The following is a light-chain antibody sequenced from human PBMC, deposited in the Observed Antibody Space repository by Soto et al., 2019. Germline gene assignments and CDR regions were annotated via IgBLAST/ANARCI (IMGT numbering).Light chain of an antibody. CDR3: QAYDYSLTASV. V-gene: IGLV1-40*01. CDR1: SSNLGAGHD. J-gene: IGLJ3*02. CDR2: GNR. Sequence: QSVLTQPPSVSRAPGQRITLSCTGNSSNLGAGHDVHWYQQLPGAAPKLVIFGNRNRPSGVPERFSGSKSGTSASLAITGLQAEDEADYYCQAYDYSLTASVFGGGTKVTVL.